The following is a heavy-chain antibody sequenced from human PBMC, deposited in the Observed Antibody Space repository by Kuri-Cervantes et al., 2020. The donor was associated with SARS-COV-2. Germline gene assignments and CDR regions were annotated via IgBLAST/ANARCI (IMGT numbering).Heavy chain of an antibody. CDR2: ISGSGGSA. CDR3: AKEGAYCGGDCYSLGFDY. J-gene: IGHJ4*02. Sequence: GESLKISCAASAFTFSGRSMSWVRQAPGKGLEWVSTISGSGGSAYYVDSVMGRFTISRDNSKNTLYLQMNSLRAEDTAVYYCAKEGAYCGGDCYSLGFDYWGQGTLVTVSS. CDR1: AFTFSGRS. D-gene: IGHD2-21*02. V-gene: IGHV3-23*01.